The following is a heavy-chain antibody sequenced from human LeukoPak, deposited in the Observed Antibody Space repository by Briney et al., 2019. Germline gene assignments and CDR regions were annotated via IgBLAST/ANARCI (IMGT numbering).Heavy chain of an antibody. D-gene: IGHD2-15*01. CDR3: ARDLGGPDP. V-gene: IGHV1-3*01. Sequence: ASVKVSCKPSGYTFTNYAMHWVRQAPGQRLEWMGWINAGNGNTKYSQKFQDRVTITRDTSATTAYMEMSSLKSEDTAVYYCARDLGGPDPWGQGTLVTVSS. J-gene: IGHJ5*02. CDR2: INAGNGNT. CDR1: GYTFTNYA.